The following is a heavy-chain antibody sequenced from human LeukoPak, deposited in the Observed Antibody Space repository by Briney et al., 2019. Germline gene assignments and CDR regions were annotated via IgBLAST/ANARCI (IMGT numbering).Heavy chain of an antibody. D-gene: IGHD1-26*01. CDR2: IYYSGST. CDR1: GGSISGSSYY. V-gene: IGHV4-39*01. Sequence: PSETLSLTCTVSGGSISGSSYYWGWIRQPPGKGLEWIGSIYYSGSTYYNPSLKSRVTISVDTSKNQFSLKLNSVTATDTAVYYCARRGVGAIDYWGQGTLVTVSS. CDR3: ARRGVGAIDY. J-gene: IGHJ4*02.